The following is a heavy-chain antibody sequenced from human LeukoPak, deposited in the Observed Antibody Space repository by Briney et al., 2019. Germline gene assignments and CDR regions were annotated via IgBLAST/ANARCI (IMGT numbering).Heavy chain of an antibody. J-gene: IGHJ4*02. D-gene: IGHD6-13*01. Sequence: GGSLRLSCAASGFIISDYAMHWVRQAPGKGLEYVSGISANGGSTYHADSVKGRFTISRDTSKNTLYLQMSSLRAEDTAMYYCVKDLYKGDSASWYFFHYWGQGTLVTVSS. CDR1: GFIISDYA. CDR3: VKDLYKGDSASWYFFHY. CDR2: ISANGGST. V-gene: IGHV3-64D*06.